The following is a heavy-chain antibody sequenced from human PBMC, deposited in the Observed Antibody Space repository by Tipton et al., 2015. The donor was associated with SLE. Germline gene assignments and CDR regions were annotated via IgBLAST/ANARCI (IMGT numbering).Heavy chain of an antibody. CDR2: INHSGST. CDR3: ARRGVFRSRWFDP. V-gene: IGHV4-34*01. J-gene: IGHJ5*02. CDR1: GGSFSGYY. Sequence: TLSLTCAVYGGSFSGYYWSWIRQPPGKGLEWIGEINHSGSTNYNPSLKSRVTISVDTSKNQFSLKLSSVTAADTAVYYCARRGVFRSRWFDPWGQGTLVTVSS. D-gene: IGHD2/OR15-2a*01.